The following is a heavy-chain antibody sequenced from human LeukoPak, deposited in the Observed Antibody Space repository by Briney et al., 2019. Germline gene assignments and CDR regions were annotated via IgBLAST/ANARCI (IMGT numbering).Heavy chain of an antibody. CDR2: IYPGDSDN. J-gene: IGHJ5*02. Sequence: GESLKISCKGSGYSFTSYWIGWVRQMPGKGLEWMGIIYPGDSDNRYSPSFQGQVTISADKSISTAYLQWSSLKASDTAMYYCARKIRITMVRGVIQAWFDPWGQGTLVTVSS. D-gene: IGHD3-10*01. CDR1: GYSFTSYW. V-gene: IGHV5-51*01. CDR3: ARKIRITMVRGVIQAWFDP.